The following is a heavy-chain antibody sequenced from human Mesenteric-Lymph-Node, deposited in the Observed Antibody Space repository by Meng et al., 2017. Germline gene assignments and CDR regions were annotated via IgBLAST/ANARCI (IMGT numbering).Heavy chain of an antibody. CDR2: ISASGSGT. CDR1: GFPFYMYA. J-gene: IGHJ3*01. D-gene: IGHD5-12*01. Sequence: GESLKISCAASGFPFYMYAVNWVRQAPGKALEWVSSISASGSGTYYADSVQGRFTVSRDNSKNTVYLQLNNLRAEDTAVYYCATRPVDRGVW. CDR3: ATRPVDRGV. V-gene: IGHV3-23*01.